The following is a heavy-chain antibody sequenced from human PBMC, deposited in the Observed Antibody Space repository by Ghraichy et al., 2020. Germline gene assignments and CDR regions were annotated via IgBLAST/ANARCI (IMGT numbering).Heavy chain of an antibody. CDR1: GGSFSGYY. D-gene: IGHD3-10*01. CDR3: ARGVLLWFGNNAFDI. V-gene: IGHV4-34*01. Sequence: SETLSPTCAVYGGSFSGYYWGWIRQPPGKGLEWIGEINHSGSTNYNPSLKSRVTISVDTSKNQFSLKLSSVTAADTAVYYCARGVLLWFGNNAFDIWGQGTMVTVSS. J-gene: IGHJ3*02. CDR2: INHSGST.